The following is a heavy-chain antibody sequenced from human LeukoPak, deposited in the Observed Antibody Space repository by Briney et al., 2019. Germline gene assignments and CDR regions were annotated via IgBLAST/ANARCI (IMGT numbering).Heavy chain of an antibody. J-gene: IGHJ5*02. V-gene: IGHV4-30-4*01. Sequence: SETLSLTCTVSGGSISSGDYYWSWIRQPPGKGLEWIGYIYYSGSTYYNPSLKSRVTISVDTPNNQFSLKLSSVTAADTAVYYCAREALRPSRWFDPWGQGTLVTVSS. CDR3: AREALRPSRWFDP. CDR1: GGSISSGDYY. CDR2: IYYSGST. D-gene: IGHD4-17*01.